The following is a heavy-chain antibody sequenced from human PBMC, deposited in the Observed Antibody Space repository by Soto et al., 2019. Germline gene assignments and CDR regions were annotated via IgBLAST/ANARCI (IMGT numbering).Heavy chain of an antibody. J-gene: IGHJ5*02. V-gene: IGHV4-31*03. Sequence: SETLSLTFTVSGESISSGGYYWSWIRQHPGKGLEGIGYIYYSMSTYYNPSHKSRVTISVNTSKNHFSLKLSSVSAGATAVYYCGSYSTYYYDSSAHENKLAFDPWGQGTLVTVSS. CDR2: IYYSMST. CDR1: GESISSGGYY. CDR3: GSYSTYYYDSSAHENKLAFDP. D-gene: IGHD3-22*01.